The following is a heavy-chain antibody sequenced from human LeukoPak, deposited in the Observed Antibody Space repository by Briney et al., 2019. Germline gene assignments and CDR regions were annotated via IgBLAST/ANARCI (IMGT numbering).Heavy chain of an antibody. CDR2: FDPEDGET. V-gene: IGHV1-24*01. D-gene: IGHD3-22*01. J-gene: IGHJ4*02. CDR1: GYTLTELS. Sequence: ASVKVSCKVSGYTLTELSMHWVRQAPGKGLEWMGGFDPEDGETIYAQKFQGRVTMTEDTSTDTAYMELSSLRSEDTAVYYCATDGEYYYDSSGYYLGPFDYWGQGTLVTVSS. CDR3: ATDGEYYYDSSGYYLGPFDY.